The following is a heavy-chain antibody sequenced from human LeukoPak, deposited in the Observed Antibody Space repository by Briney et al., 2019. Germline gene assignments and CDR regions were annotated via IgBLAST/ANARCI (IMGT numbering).Heavy chain of an antibody. CDR2: IYYTGAS. J-gene: IGHJ4*02. V-gene: IGHV4-59*08. CDR3: AKYGGSGWVIDY. Sequence: PSDTLSLTRTASGGSISNYYWTWIRPPPGKGLDWIGYIYYTGASSYNPPLKSRVTISVDTSKNQFSLKLTSVTAADTAVYYCAKYGGSGWVIDYWGQGALVAVSS. CDR1: GGSISNYY. D-gene: IGHD6-19*01.